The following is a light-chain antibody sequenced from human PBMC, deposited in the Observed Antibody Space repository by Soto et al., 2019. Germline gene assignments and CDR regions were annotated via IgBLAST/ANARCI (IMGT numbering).Light chain of an antibody. CDR1: SSDVGSYNL. J-gene: IGLJ1*01. V-gene: IGLV2-23*02. CDR2: EVS. CDR3: CSYPGSSTLYV. Sequence: QSALTQPASVSGSPGQSITISCTGTSSDVGSYNLVSWYQQHPGKAPKLMIYEVSKRPSGVSNRFSGSKSGNTASLTISGLQAEDEADYYCCSYPGSSTLYVFGTGIKLTVL.